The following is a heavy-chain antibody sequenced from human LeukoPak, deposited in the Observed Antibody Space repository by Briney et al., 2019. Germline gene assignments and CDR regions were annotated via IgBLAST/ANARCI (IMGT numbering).Heavy chain of an antibody. J-gene: IGHJ2*01. Sequence: PSETLSLTCAVYGGSFSGYYWSWIRQPSGTGLEWIGEINHSGSTNYNPSLKSRVTISVDTSKNQFSLKLSSVTASDPAVYYGARHGYSSDSYFDLWGRGTLVTVSS. D-gene: IGHD5-18*01. CDR3: ARHGYSSDSYFDL. CDR2: INHSGST. CDR1: GGSFSGYY. V-gene: IGHV4-34*01.